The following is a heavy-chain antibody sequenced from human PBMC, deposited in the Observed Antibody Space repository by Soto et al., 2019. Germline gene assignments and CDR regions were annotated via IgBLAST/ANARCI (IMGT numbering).Heavy chain of an antibody. V-gene: IGHV4-59*08. CDR1: GGSISSYY. D-gene: IGHD3-10*01. CDR3: ARGGSNYYGSGSYYYLGYYYYYMDV. Sequence: SETLSLTCTVSGGSISSYYWSWIRQPPGKGLEWIGYIYYSGSTNYNPSLKSRVTISVDTSKNQFSLKLSSVTAADTAVYYCARGGSNYYGSGSYYYLGYYYYYMDVWGKGTTVTVSS. J-gene: IGHJ6*03. CDR2: IYYSGST.